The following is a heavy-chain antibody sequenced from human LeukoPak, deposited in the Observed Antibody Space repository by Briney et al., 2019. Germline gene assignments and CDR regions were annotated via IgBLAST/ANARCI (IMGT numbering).Heavy chain of an antibody. V-gene: IGHV3-21*04. CDR3: AGSLFLPRAYDH. D-gene: IGHD2/OR15-2a*01. CDR2: ISSSSYI. J-gene: IGHJ4*02. Sequence: GGSLRLSCAASGFTFSSYAMNWVRQAPGKGLEWVSSISSSSYIYYADSVKGRFTISRDNSKNTLYLQMNSLTAEDTALYYCAGSLFLPRAYDHWGQGTLVAVSS. CDR1: GFTFSSYA.